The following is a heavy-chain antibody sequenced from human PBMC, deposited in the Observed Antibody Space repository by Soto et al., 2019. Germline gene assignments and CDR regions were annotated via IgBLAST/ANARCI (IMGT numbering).Heavy chain of an antibody. CDR3: ARQSRITMVRGVDWFDP. CDR1: GGSISSSSYY. V-gene: IGHV4-39*01. Sequence: QLQLQESGPGLVKPSETLSLTCTVSGGSISSSSYYWGWIRQPPGKGLEWIGSIYYSGSTYYNPSLKSRVTISVDTSKNQFSLKLSSVTAADTAVYYCARQSRITMVRGVDWFDPWGQGTLVTVSS. J-gene: IGHJ5*02. CDR2: IYYSGST. D-gene: IGHD3-10*01.